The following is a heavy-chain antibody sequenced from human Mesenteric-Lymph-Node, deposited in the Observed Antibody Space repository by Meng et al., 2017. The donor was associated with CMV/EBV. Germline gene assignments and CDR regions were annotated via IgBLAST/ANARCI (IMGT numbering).Heavy chain of an antibody. CDR1: TFINHG. CDR2: ISAYSGGT. J-gene: IGHJ5*02. CDR3: ARTNLAIFGVVSGWFDP. V-gene: IGHV1-2*02. D-gene: IGHD3-3*01. Sequence: TFINHGINWVRQAPGQGLEWMGWISAYSGGTNYAQKFQGRVTMTRDTSISTAYMELSRLRSDDTAVYYCARTNLAIFGVVSGWFDPWGQGTLVTVSS.